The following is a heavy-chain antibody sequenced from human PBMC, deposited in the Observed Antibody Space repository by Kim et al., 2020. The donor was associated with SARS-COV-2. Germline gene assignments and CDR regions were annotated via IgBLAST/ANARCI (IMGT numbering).Heavy chain of an antibody. J-gene: IGHJ6*02. Sequence: SETLSLTCTVSGGSISSYYWIWIRQPPGKGLEWIGYIEYIGSTNYNPSLKSRVIMSVDMSKNQFSLKVTSVTAADTAVYYCARWCGHGMDVWGQGTTVTVSS. CDR2: IEYIGST. D-gene: IGHD2-15*01. CDR1: GGSISSYY. CDR3: ARWCGHGMDV. V-gene: IGHV4-59*01.